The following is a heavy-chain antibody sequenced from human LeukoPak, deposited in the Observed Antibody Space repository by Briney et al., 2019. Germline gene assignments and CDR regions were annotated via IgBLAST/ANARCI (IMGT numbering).Heavy chain of an antibody. CDR1: GFNVSTTF. D-gene: IGHD4-17*01. CDR3: AGDRAVSQSCVEFAL. J-gene: IGHJ4*02. CDR2: IYDDGRT. Sequence: GGSLRISCTISGFNVSTTFMDWVRQAPGKGLEWVSLIYDDGRTVYGDSVRGQFTISRDTSKNMVYLQMNRLKVEDRAIYYCAGDRAVSQSCVEFALCGQGTLVTVSS. V-gene: IGHV3-53*05.